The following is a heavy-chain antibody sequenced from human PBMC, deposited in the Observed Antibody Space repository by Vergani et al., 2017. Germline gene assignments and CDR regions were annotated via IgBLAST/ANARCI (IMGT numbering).Heavy chain of an antibody. CDR3: ARQVATRYYYYSYMDV. Sequence: EVQLVQSGAEVKKPGESLKISCKGSGYSFTSYWIGWVRQMPGKGLEWMGIIYPGESDTRYSPSFQGQVTISADNSISTAYLQWSRLKASDTAMYYWARQVATRYYYYSYMDVWGKGITVTVSS. CDR1: GYSFTSYW. CDR2: IYPGESDT. V-gene: IGHV5-51*01. D-gene: IGHD5-12*01. J-gene: IGHJ6*03.